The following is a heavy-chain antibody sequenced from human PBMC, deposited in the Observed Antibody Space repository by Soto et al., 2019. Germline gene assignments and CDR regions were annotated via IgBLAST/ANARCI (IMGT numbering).Heavy chain of an antibody. CDR2: IDSSTKYT. CDR3: AREYYYTMDV. CDR1: GFTFRDYY. J-gene: IGHJ6*02. Sequence: QVQLVESGGGLVRPGGSLRLSCEASGFTFRDYYMTWFRQAPGKGLEWLSYIDSSTKYTNYADSVKGRFTISRDNAKNSLYRPMNSLRADETAVYYCAREYYYTMDVWGQGTMVTVSS. V-gene: IGHV3-11*05.